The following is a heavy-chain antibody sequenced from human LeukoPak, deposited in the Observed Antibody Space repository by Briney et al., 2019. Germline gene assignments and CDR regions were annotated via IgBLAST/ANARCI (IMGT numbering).Heavy chain of an antibody. CDR2: ISSSGRYI. CDR1: GFPFSTYN. CDR3: ARDFDSVTSAFAY. J-gene: IGHJ4*02. V-gene: IGHV3-21*01. D-gene: IGHD2-21*02. Sequence: PGGSLRLSCAASGFPFSTYNMNWVRQAPGKGLEWVSSISSSGRYIYYADSVKGRFTVSRDNTKGSLFLQMNSLRDEDTSIYYCARDFDSVTSAFAYWGQGALVIVSS.